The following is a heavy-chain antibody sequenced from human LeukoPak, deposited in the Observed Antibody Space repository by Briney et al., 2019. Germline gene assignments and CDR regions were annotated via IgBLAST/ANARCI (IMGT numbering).Heavy chain of an antibody. Sequence: GASVKVSCTASGYTFTSYGISWVRQAPGQGLEWMGWISAYNGNTNYAQKLQGRVTMTTDTSTSTAYMELRSLRSDDTAVYYCARGPYSYGYRYSYYLDVWGKGTTVTVSS. D-gene: IGHD5-18*01. CDR2: ISAYNGNT. J-gene: IGHJ6*03. CDR1: GYTFTSYG. CDR3: ARGPYSYGYRYSYYLDV. V-gene: IGHV1-18*01.